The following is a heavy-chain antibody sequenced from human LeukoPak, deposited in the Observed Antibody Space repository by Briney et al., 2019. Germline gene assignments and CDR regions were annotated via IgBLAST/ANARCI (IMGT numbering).Heavy chain of an antibody. J-gene: IGHJ4*02. CDR3: AIFKGSPYYYDSSGYSFDY. D-gene: IGHD3-22*01. CDR2: IIPIFGTA. Sequence: SVKVSCKASGGTFSSYAISWVRQAPGPGLEWMGGIIPIFGTANYAQKFQGRVTITTDESTSTAYMELSSLRSEDTAVYYCAIFKGSPYYYDSSGYSFDYWGQGTLVTVSS. V-gene: IGHV1-69*05. CDR1: GGTFSSYA.